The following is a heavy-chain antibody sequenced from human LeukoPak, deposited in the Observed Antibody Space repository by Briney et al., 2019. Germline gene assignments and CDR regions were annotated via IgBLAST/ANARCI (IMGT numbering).Heavy chain of an antibody. CDR1: GGSISSYY. V-gene: IGHV4-4*09. Sequence: PSETLSLTCTVSGGSISSYYWSWIRQPPGKGLEWIGYIYTSGSTNYNPSLKSRVTISVDTSKNQFSLKLSSVTAADTAVYYCARHRPLYYYYYMDVWGKGTTVTVSS. J-gene: IGHJ6*03. CDR3: ARHRPLYYYYYMDV. CDR2: IYTSGST.